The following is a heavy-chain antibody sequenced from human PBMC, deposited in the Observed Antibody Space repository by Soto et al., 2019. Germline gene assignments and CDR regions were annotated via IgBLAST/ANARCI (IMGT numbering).Heavy chain of an antibody. V-gene: IGHV4-59*01. J-gene: IGHJ4*02. CDR3: ARTLYYFDY. Sequence: SETLSLTCTVSGGSISSYYWSWIRQPPGKGLEWIGYIHYSGSTNYNPSLKSRVTISVDTSKNQFSLKLSSVTAADTAVYYCARTLYYFDYWGQGTLVTVSS. CDR1: GGSISSYY. CDR2: IHYSGST.